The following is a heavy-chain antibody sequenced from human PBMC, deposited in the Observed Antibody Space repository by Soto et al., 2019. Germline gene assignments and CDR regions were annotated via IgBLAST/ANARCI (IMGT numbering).Heavy chain of an antibody. V-gene: IGHV2-5*01. Sequence: SGPTLVNPTQTLTLTCTFSGFSLSTSGVGVGWIRQPPGKALEWLALIYWNDDKRYSPSLKSRLTITKDTSKNQVVLTMTNMDPVDTATYYCAHRRDQYSSSSHTFDPWGQGTLVTVSS. D-gene: IGHD6-6*01. CDR1: GFSLSTSGVG. J-gene: IGHJ5*02. CDR3: AHRRDQYSSSSHTFDP. CDR2: IYWNDDK.